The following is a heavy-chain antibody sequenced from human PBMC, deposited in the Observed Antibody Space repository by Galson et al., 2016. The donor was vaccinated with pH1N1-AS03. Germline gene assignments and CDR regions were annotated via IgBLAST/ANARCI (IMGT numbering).Heavy chain of an antibody. V-gene: IGHV3-33*01. CDR2: IWYDGSNK. Sequence: SLRLSCAASGFTFSSYGMHWVRQTPGKGLEWVAVIWYDGSNKYYADSVKGRFTNSRDNSKNTLYRQMSSLRAEDTAVYYCARGQGYNSGYFDTDYWGRGTLVTVSS. D-gene: IGHD3-22*01. J-gene: IGHJ4*02. CDR3: ARGQGYNSGYFDTDY. CDR1: GFTFSSYG.